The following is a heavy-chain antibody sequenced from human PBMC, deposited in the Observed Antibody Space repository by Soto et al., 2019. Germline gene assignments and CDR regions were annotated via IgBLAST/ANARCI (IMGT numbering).Heavy chain of an antibody. CDR2: ISSSGGST. V-gene: IGHV3-23*01. Sequence: EVQLLESGGGLVQPGGSLRLSCAASGFTFSSYAMSWVRQAPGKGMEWVAAISSSGGSTYYADSVKGRFTISRDNSKSTLYLQRTSLRAEDAAVYYCAKDLVGANADYFDYWGQGTLVTVSS. CDR3: AKDLVGANADYFDY. CDR1: GFTFSSYA. D-gene: IGHD1-26*01. J-gene: IGHJ4*02.